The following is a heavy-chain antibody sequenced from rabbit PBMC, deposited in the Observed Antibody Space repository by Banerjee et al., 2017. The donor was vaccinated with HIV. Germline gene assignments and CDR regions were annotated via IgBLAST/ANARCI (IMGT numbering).Heavy chain of an antibody. Sequence: QEQLEESGEDLVKPEGSLTLTCTASGFSFSSSYWICWVRQAPGKGLEWIACIYTGSSGSTYYANWAKGRFTISRTSSTTVSLQMTSLTAADTATYFCARDLAGVIGWNFGLWGQGTLVTVS. J-gene: IGHJ3*01. CDR1: GFSFSSSYW. V-gene: IGHV1S45*01. CDR2: IYTGSSGST. CDR3: ARDLAGVIGWNFGL. D-gene: IGHD4-1*01.